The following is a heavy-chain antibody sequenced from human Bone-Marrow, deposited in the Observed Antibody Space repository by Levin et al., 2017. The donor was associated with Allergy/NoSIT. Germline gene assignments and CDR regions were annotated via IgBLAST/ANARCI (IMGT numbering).Heavy chain of an antibody. V-gene: IGHV1-8*01. CDR1: GYTFTSYD. J-gene: IGHJ6*02. Sequence: WASVKVSCKASGYTFTSYDINWVRQATGQGLEWMGWMNPNSGNTGYAQKFQGRVTMTRNTSISTAYMELSSLRSEDTAVYYCARRYCTNGVCYPPYPDMDVWGQGTTVTVSS. CDR3: ARRYCTNGVCYPPYPDMDV. CDR2: MNPNSGNT. D-gene: IGHD2-8*01.